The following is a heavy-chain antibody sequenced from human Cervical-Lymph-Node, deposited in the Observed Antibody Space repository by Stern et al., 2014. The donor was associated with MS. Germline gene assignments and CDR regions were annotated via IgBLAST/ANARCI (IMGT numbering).Heavy chain of an antibody. V-gene: IGHV3-21*01. CDR2: ISSGSRYI. CDR1: GFIFKNYD. Sequence: EVQLVESGGGLVKPGGSLRLSCAASGFIFKNYDMNWVRQAPGKGLEWVSSISSGSRYIYYAESLKGRFIISRDAAKNSLYLQMSSLRVEDTAVYYCARDRGCSSTACYGDLSYYNAMDVWGQGTTVTVPS. J-gene: IGHJ6*02. D-gene: IGHD2-2*01. CDR3: ARDRGCSSTACYGDLSYYNAMDV.